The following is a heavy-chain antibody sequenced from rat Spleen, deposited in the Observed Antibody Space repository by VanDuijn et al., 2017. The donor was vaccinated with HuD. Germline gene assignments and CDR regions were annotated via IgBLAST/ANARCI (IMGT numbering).Heavy chain of an antibody. CDR1: GFTFNKYD. CDR3: SRGGSPRY. Sequence: EVRLVESGGGLVQPGRSLKLSCAASGFTFNKYDMAWVRQAPTKGLEWIASISTGGDNTYFRDSVKGRFTLSRDNAKNTQSLQMDSLRSEDTATYYCSRGGSPRYWGQGVMVTVSS. D-gene: IGHD1-11*01. J-gene: IGHJ2*01. V-gene: IGHV5S13*01. CDR2: ISTGGDNT.